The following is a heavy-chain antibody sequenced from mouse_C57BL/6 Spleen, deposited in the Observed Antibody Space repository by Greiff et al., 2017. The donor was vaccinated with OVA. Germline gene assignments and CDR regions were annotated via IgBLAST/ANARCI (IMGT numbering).Heavy chain of an antibody. D-gene: IGHD1-1*01. CDR1: GFTFSSYA. V-gene: IGHV5-4*01. CDR3: AREYYGSSYGYFDV. CDR2: ISDGGSYT. Sequence: EVHLVESGGGLVKPGGSLKLSCAASGFTFSSYAMSWVRQTPEKRLEWVATISDGGSYTYYPDNVKGRFTISRDNAKNNLYLHMSHLKSEDTAMYYCAREYYGSSYGYFDVWGTWTTVTVSS. J-gene: IGHJ1*03.